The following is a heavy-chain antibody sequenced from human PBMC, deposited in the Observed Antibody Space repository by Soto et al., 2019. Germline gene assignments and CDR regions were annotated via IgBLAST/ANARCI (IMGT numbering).Heavy chain of an antibody. CDR2: ITSRSSYI. CDR3: ARNPPDYYDSSGDDAFHL. D-gene: IGHD3-22*01. J-gene: IGHJ3*01. Sequence: GGSLRLSCLASGFTFSSYGMNWVRQAPGKXLEWVSCITSRSSYIYYADSLKGRFTVSRDDAKNSLYLQMNSLRVEDTAVYYCARNPPDYYDSSGDDAFHLWGQGTLVTVSS. V-gene: IGHV3-21*01. CDR1: GFTFSSYG.